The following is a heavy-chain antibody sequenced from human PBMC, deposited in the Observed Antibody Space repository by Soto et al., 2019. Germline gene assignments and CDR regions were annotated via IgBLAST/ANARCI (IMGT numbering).Heavy chain of an antibody. Sequence: PGGSLRLSCAASGFTFRSYGMHWVRQAPGKGLEWVAVISYDGSNKYYADSVKGRFTISRDNSKNTLYLQMNSLRAEDTAVYYCAKDRVEREDCSGGSCYPPTPVYYYYGMDVWGQGTTVTVSS. D-gene: IGHD2-15*01. CDR3: AKDRVEREDCSGGSCYPPTPVYYYYGMDV. V-gene: IGHV3-30*18. CDR2: ISYDGSNK. J-gene: IGHJ6*02. CDR1: GFTFRSYG.